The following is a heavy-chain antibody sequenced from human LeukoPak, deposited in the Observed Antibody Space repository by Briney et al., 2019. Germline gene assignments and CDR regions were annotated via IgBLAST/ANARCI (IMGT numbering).Heavy chain of an antibody. V-gene: IGHV3-53*04. CDR1: GFTVSSNY. CDR3: AREFSDCSGGSCYFNWFDP. D-gene: IGHD2-15*01. Sequence: GGSLRLSCAASGFTVSSNYMSWVRQAPGKGLEWVSVIYSGGSTYYADSVKGRFTISRHNSKNTLYLQMNSLRAEDTAVYYCAREFSDCSGGSCYFNWFDPWGQGTLVTVSS. CDR2: IYSGGST. J-gene: IGHJ5*02.